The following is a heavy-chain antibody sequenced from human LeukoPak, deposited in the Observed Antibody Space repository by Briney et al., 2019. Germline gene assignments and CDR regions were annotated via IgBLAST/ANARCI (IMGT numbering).Heavy chain of an antibody. CDR2: INPSRGST. Sequence: GASVTVSCKASGYTFISYFIHWVRQAPGQGLEWMGIINPSRGSTTYAQKFQGRVTMTRGTSTSTVFMHLSSLRSEDTAVYYCARVGEYSSAYYYYGMDAWGQGTTVTVSS. J-gene: IGHJ6*02. V-gene: IGHV1-46*01. CDR1: GYTFISYF. D-gene: IGHD6-6*01. CDR3: ARVGEYSSAYYYYGMDA.